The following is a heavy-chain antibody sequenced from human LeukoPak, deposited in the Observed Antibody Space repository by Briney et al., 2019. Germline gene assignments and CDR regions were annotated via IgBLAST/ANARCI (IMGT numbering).Heavy chain of an antibody. Sequence: AGGSLRLSCAASGFTFSSYGMHWVRQAPGKGLEWVAFIRYDGSNKYYADSVKGRFTISRDNSKNTLYLQMNSLRAEDTAVYYCARESLGYKNWFDPWGQGTLVTVSS. CDR1: GFTFSSYG. CDR3: ARESLGYKNWFDP. J-gene: IGHJ5*02. CDR2: IRYDGSNK. D-gene: IGHD5-24*01. V-gene: IGHV3-30*02.